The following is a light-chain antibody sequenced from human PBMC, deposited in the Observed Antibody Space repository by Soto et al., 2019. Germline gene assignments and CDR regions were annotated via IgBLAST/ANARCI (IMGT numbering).Light chain of an antibody. Sequence: IVLTQSPATLSVSPGERATLSCRASQSVSNNLGWYQQKPGQAPRLLIYGASNRATGIPDRFSGSGSGTDFTLTISRLEPEDFAVYYCQQYGSSGTFGQGTKVDIK. V-gene: IGKV3-20*01. J-gene: IGKJ1*01. CDR2: GAS. CDR3: QQYGSSGT. CDR1: QSVSNN.